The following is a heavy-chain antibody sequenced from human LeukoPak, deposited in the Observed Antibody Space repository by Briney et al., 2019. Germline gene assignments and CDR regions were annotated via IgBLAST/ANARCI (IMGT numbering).Heavy chain of an antibody. CDR1: GFTFSSYS. V-gene: IGHV3-21*01. Sequence: SGGSLRLSCAASGFTFSSYSMNWVRQAPGMGLEWVSSISGDGGGTYYADSVKGRFTISRDNAKNTLYLQMNTLGAEDTALYYCVRGSTDWNGMDVWGQGTTVTVSS. D-gene: IGHD6-19*01. J-gene: IGHJ6*02. CDR2: ISGDGGGT. CDR3: VRGSTDWNGMDV.